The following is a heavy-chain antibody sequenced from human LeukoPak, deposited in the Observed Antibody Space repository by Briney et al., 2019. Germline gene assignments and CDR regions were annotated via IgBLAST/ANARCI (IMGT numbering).Heavy chain of an antibody. Sequence: SGTLSLTCAVSGVSISSGGFSWNWVRQPPGKGLEWIGYIDHTGSTNYNPSLNSRVTISRDTSKNHFSLELSSVTAADTAVYFCARGRVSSSSWSSTYYYYFYMDVWGKGTTVTVSS. CDR2: IDHTGST. V-gene: IGHV4-61*03. CDR3: ARGRVSSSSWSSTYYYYFYMDV. D-gene: IGHD6-13*01. J-gene: IGHJ6*03. CDR1: GVSISSGGFS.